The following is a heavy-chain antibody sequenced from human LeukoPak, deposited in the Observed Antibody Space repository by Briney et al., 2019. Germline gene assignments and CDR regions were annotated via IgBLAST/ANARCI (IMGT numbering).Heavy chain of an antibody. CDR2: IYYSGST. D-gene: IGHD3-10*01. J-gene: IGHJ4*02. CDR1: GGSISSSSYF. CDR3: ARLSAYYYGSGSYYPSYYFDY. Sequence: SETLSLTCTVSGGSISSSSYFWGWIRQPPGKGLEWIGSIYYSGSTYYNPSLKSRVTISVDTSKNQFSLKLSSVTAADTAVYYCARLSAYYYGSGSYYPSYYFDYWGQGTLVTVSS. V-gene: IGHV4-39*01.